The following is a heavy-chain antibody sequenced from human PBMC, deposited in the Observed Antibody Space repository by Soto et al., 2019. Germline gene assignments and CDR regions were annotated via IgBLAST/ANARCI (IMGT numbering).Heavy chain of an antibody. Sequence: EVQLVESGGGLVQPGESLRLSCAASGFTFSNYWMDWVRQGPGAGLVWVARIDQDGSGTSYADSVKGRFTISRDNAKNTVYLQMNILRAEDTATYYCVRYNYGFDYWGRGTLVTVSS. CDR2: IDQDGSGT. V-gene: IGHV3-74*01. D-gene: IGHD3-16*01. CDR3: VRYNYGFDY. J-gene: IGHJ4*02. CDR1: GFTFSNYW.